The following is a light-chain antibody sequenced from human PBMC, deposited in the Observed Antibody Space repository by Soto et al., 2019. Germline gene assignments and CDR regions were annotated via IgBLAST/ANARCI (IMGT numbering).Light chain of an antibody. CDR3: QQYGSSPGT. Sequence: EIVMTQSPATLSVSPGGRATLPCRASQSVSSNYLAWYQQKPGQAPRLLIFGASIRDTGIPDRFSGSGSGTDFTLTISRLESEDFAVYYCQQYGSSPGTFGQGTKVDIK. J-gene: IGKJ1*01. CDR1: QSVSSNY. V-gene: IGKV3-20*01. CDR2: GAS.